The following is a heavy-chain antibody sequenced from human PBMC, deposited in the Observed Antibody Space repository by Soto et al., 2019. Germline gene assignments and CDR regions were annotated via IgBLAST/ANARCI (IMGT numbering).Heavy chain of an antibody. D-gene: IGHD2-21*01. CDR1: GFSFSNYA. CDR3: ERAIDFRPTITCYRADAY. CDR2: IRGGGRDT. V-gene: IGHV3-23*01. J-gene: IGHJ4*02. Sequence: PGGSLRLSCAASGFSFSNYAMTWVRQAPGKGLEWVSTIRGGGRDTYYATSVKGRFTISRGNYKDTLFLEMNCLRAEDTAVYYCERAIDFRPTITCYRADAYWGRGSLITVCS.